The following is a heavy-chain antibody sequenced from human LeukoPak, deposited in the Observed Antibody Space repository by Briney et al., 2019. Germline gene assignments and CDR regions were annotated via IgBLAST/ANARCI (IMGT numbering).Heavy chain of an antibody. CDR2: IYYSGST. CDR1: GGSISSYY. Sequence: PSETLSLTCTVSGGSISSYYWSWIRQPPGKGLEWIGYIYYSGSTNYNPSLKSRVTISVDTSKNQFSLKLSSVTAADTAVYYCARDTGIYDSSGYYYYYYGMDVRGQGTTVTVSS. J-gene: IGHJ6*02. V-gene: IGHV4-59*01. D-gene: IGHD3-22*01. CDR3: ARDTGIYDSSGYYYYYYGMDV.